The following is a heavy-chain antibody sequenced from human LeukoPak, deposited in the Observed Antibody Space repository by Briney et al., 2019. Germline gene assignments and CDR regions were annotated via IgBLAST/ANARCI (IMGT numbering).Heavy chain of an antibody. D-gene: IGHD4-23*01. CDR2: ISSSSSYI. V-gene: IGHV3-21*01. CDR3: ARPPYGGNSLGVLGDY. J-gene: IGHJ4*02. Sequence: GGSLRLSCAASGFTFSSYSMNWVRQAPGKGLEWVSSISSSSSYIYYADSVKGRFTISRDNAKNSLYLQMNSLRAEDTAVYYCARPPYGGNSLGVLGDYWGQGTLVTVSS. CDR1: GFTFSSYS.